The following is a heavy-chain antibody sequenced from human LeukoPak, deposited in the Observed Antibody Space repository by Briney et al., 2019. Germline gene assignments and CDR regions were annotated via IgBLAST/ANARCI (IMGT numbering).Heavy chain of an antibody. CDR2: MNPNSGNT. D-gene: IGHD2-2*01. V-gene: IGHV1-8*01. CDR3: ASDRDIVGVQAGMFVRQRWPDGSIFHY. CDR1: GYTFTSYD. J-gene: IGHJ4*02. Sequence: ASVKVSCKASGYTFTSYDINWVRQATGQGLEWMGWMNPNSGNTDYAQKFQGRVTMTRDMSTSTAYMELSSLRSDDTAVYYCASDRDIVGVQAGMFVRQRWPDGSIFHYWGRGTLVTVPS.